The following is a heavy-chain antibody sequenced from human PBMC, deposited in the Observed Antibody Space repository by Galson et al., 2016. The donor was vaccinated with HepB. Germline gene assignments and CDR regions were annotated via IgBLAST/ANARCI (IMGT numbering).Heavy chain of an antibody. J-gene: IGHJ4*02. V-gene: IGHV3-7*03. CDR1: GFNFSTYW. D-gene: IGHD6-19*01. CDR3: ARDWGARQWLVRGVLGN. Sequence: SLRLSCAASGFNFSTYWMSWVRQAPGKGLEWVANIKYDGSEKHYVDSVMGRFSISRDNAMNSLYLQMDSLRAEDTALYFCARDWGARQWLVRGVLGNWGQGTLVTVSS. CDR2: IKYDGSEK.